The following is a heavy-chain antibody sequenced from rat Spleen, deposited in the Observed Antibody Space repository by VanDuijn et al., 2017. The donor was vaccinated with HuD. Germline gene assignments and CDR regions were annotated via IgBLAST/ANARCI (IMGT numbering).Heavy chain of an antibody. CDR2: ISYSGST. CDR3: TRSVSGSSGFVY. V-gene: IGHV3-1*01. J-gene: IGHJ3*01. D-gene: IGHD5-1*01. CDR1: GYSITSNY. Sequence: EVQLQESGPGLVKPSQSLSLTCSVTGYSITSNYWGWIRKFPGSKMECIGHISYSGSTSYNSSLRSRISITRDTSKNQFFLQVNSVTTEYTATYYCTRSVSGSSGFVYWGQGTLVTVSS.